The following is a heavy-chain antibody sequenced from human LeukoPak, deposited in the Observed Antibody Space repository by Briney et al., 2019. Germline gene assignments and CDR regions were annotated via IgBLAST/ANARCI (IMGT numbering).Heavy chain of an antibody. J-gene: IGHJ4*02. CDR1: GFTFDDYA. V-gene: IGHV3-9*03. CDR3: PKDWRSGSGSYFWGFHY. CDR2: ISLNIGSI. Sequence: PVRSLRLSSAAAGFTFDDYAMHWVRQAPGKGLEWVSGISLNIGSIGYADSVKGRFTISRDTAKNSLYLQMISLRAQDMALYYCPKDWRSGSGSYFWGFHYWAQGTLVTVSS. D-gene: IGHD3-10*01.